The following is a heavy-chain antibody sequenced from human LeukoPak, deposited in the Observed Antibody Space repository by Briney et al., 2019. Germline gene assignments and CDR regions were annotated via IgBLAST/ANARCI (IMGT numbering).Heavy chain of an antibody. CDR3: ARAFCSGSICYPLYYFDY. V-gene: IGHV1-2*02. J-gene: IGHJ4*02. CDR2: INPNGGDT. Sequence: ASVKVWCKTSGYFFTDYYIHWVRQAPRQGLERMGWINPNGGDTNYAQKFQGRVTMTRATSMSTAYVELSRLRSDDTAVYYCARAFCSGSICYPLYYFDYWGQGTLVTVSS. D-gene: IGHD2-15*01. CDR1: GYFFTDYY.